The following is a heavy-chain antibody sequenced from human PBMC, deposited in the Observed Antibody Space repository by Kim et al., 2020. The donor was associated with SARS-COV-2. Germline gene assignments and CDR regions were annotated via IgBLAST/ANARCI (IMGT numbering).Heavy chain of an antibody. CDR1: GFTFSDYY. CDR3: GCGYPSGGMDAIVY. D-gene: IGHD2-21*01. V-gene: IGHV3-72*01. CDR2: IRNKAKSYTK. Sequence: GGSLRLSCAASGFTFSDYYMDWVRQAPGKGLEWVARIRNKAKSYTKEDSVSGKVRFTVSRDDSKNSLYLQINSLKTEDMALYYCGCGYPSGGMDAIVYWG. J-gene: IGHJ4*01.